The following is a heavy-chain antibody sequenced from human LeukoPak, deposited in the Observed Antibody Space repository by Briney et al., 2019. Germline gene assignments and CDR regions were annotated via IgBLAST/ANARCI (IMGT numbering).Heavy chain of an antibody. Sequence: SETLSLTCAVYGGSFSGYYWTWIRQPPGKGLEWIGEINHSESTNYNASLKSRVTISVDTSKNQFSLTLTSVTAADTAVYYCARLRKGRYFDYIFDYWGQGTLATVSS. D-gene: IGHD3-9*01. J-gene: IGHJ4*02. CDR1: GGSFSGYY. V-gene: IGHV4-34*01. CDR3: ARLRKGRYFDYIFDY. CDR2: INHSEST.